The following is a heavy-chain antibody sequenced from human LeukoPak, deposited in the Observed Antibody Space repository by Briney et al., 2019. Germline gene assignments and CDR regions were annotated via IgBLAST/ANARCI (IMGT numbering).Heavy chain of an antibody. CDR1: GYTFTSYD. CDR2: MNPNSGNT. J-gene: IGHJ5*02. CDR3: ARDSYYDFWSGYYR. Sequence: GASVKVSCKASGYTFTSYDINWVRQATGQGLEWMGWMNPNSGNTGYAQKFQGRVTMTRDTSISTAYMELSRLRSDDTAVYYCARDSYYDFWSGYYRWGQGTLVTVSS. D-gene: IGHD3-3*01. V-gene: IGHV1-8*01.